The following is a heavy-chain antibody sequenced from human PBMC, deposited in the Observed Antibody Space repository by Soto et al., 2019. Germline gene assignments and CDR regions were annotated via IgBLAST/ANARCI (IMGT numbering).Heavy chain of an antibody. CDR1: GFTFSSYW. CDR3: AREGRPPMGAGLFDY. D-gene: IGHD6-6*01. Sequence: EVQLVESGGGLVQPGGSLRLSCAASGFTFSSYWMHWVRQAPGKGLVWVSRINSDGSSTSYADSVKGRFTISRDNAKNTLYLQMNSLRAEDTAVYYCAREGRPPMGAGLFDYWGQGTLVTVSS. J-gene: IGHJ4*02. CDR2: INSDGSST. V-gene: IGHV3-74*01.